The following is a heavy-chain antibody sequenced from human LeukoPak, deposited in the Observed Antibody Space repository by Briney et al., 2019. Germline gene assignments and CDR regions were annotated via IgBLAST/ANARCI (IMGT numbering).Heavy chain of an antibody. V-gene: IGHV4-34*01. CDR3: ARGRSSGWYRPIVIDP. J-gene: IGHJ5*02. Sequence: SETLSLTCAVYGGSFSGYYWSWIRQPPGKGLEWIGEINHSGSTNYNPSLKSRVTLSVDTSKNQFSLKLSSVTAADTAVYYCARGRSSGWYRPIVIDPWGQGTLVTVSS. CDR2: INHSGST. D-gene: IGHD6-19*01. CDR1: GGSFSGYY.